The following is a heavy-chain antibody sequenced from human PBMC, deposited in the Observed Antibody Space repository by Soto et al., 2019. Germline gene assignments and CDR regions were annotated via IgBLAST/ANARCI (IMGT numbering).Heavy chain of an antibody. CDR1: GFTFSSYS. V-gene: IGHV3-23*01. CDR3: ARDRNLDLPPHNWLDP. D-gene: IGHD3-9*01. J-gene: IGHJ5*02. Sequence: GGSLRLSCAASGFTFSSYSMNWVRQAPGKGLEWVSAISGSGVSTYYADSVKGRFTISRDNSKNTLYLQMNSLRAEDTAVYYCARDRNLDLPPHNWLDPWGQGTLVTVSS. CDR2: ISGSGVST.